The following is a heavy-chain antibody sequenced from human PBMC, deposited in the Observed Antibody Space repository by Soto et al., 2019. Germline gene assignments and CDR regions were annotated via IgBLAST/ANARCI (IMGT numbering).Heavy chain of an antibody. CDR2: ISAYNGNT. CDR3: ARDGILTGADV. CDR1: GYTFTSYG. D-gene: IGHD3-9*01. Sequence: QVQLVQSGAEVKKPGASVKVSCKASGYTFTSYGISWVRQAPGQGLEWMGWISAYNGNTRYAQKLQGRVTMTTATCTSTAHMELRSMRSDDTAVYYCARDGILTGADVWGQGSTVTVSS. J-gene: IGHJ6*02. V-gene: IGHV1-18*01.